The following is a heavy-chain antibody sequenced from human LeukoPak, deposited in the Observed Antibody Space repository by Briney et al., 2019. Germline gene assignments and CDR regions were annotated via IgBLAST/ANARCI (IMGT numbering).Heavy chain of an antibody. CDR1: GGSISSGGYS. CDR2: IYHSGST. D-gene: IGHD2-15*01. J-gene: IGHJ4*02. V-gene: IGHV4-30-2*01. Sequence: SETLSLTCAVSGGSISSGGYSWSWIRQPPGKGLEWIGYIYHSGSTYYNPSLKSRVTISADRSKNQFSLKLSSVTAADTAVYYCARDRGGGVDYWGQGILVTASS. CDR3: ARDRGGGVDY.